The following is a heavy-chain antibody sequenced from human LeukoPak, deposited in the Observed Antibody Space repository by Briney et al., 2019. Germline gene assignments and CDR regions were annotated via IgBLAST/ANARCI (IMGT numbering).Heavy chain of an antibody. CDR1: GGTFSTYG. V-gene: IGHV1-69*05. CDR3: AVEMTTKTGIFFDF. Sequence: SVKVSCKASGGTFSTYGVNWVRQAPGQGLEWMGGIIPIFGAANYAQKFQGRVTLTTDESTNTAYMELSSLRSEDTAVFYCAVEMTTKTGIFFDFWGQGTWSPSPQ. J-gene: IGHJ4*02. CDR2: IIPIFGAA. D-gene: IGHD5-24*01.